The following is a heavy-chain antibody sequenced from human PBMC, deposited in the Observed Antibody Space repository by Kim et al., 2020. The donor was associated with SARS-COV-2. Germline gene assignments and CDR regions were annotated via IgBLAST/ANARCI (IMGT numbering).Heavy chain of an antibody. CDR3: ARVGYSSVFDKTVDY. Sequence: SETLSLTCAVYGGSFSGYYWSWIRQPPGKGLEWIGEINHSGSTNYNPSLKSRVTISVDTSKNQFSLKLSSVTAADTAVYYCARVGYSSVFDKTVDYWGQGTLVTVSS. CDR2: INHSGST. CDR1: GGSFSGYY. V-gene: IGHV4-34*01. J-gene: IGHJ4*02. D-gene: IGHD6-19*01.